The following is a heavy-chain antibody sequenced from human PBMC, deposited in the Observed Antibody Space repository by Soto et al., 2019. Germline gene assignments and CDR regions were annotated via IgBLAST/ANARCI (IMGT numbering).Heavy chain of an antibody. CDR3: ASGLRPNPVDI. D-gene: IGHD4-17*01. J-gene: IGHJ3*02. Sequence: SETLSLTCAVSGASISDYYWIWIRQPPGKGLEWIGYIYYSGSTKYNPSLKSRVTISEDTSKNQVSLKLRSVTAADTAVYYCASGLRPNPVDIWGQGTMVTVSS. CDR1: GASISDYY. CDR2: IYYSGST. V-gene: IGHV4-59*01.